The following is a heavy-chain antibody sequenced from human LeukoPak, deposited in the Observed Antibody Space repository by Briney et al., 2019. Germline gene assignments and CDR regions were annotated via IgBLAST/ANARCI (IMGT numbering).Heavy chain of an antibody. CDR2: ISGSGGST. V-gene: IGHV3-23*01. CDR3: ARASRGGYYFDY. CDR1: GFTFSSYA. Sequence: GGSLRLSCAASGFTFSSYAMSWVRQAPGKGLEWVSAISGSGGSTYYADSVKGRFTISRDNSKNTLYLQMNSLRAEDTAVYYCARASRGGYYFDYWGQGTLVTVSS. D-gene: IGHD3-16*01. J-gene: IGHJ4*02.